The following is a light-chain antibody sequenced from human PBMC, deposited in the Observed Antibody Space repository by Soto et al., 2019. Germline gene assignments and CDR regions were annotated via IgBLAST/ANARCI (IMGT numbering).Light chain of an antibody. Sequence: DIQMTQSPSSLSASVGDRVSITCRASQTIRNYLIGYQQKPGKAPNLLIYAASTLQSGVPSRLSGSGSGTNFTLTISSLQSEDFATYYCQQSYNTPRAFGQGTKVEIK. CDR1: QTIRNY. J-gene: IGKJ1*01. CDR2: AAS. V-gene: IGKV1-39*01. CDR3: QQSYNTPRA.